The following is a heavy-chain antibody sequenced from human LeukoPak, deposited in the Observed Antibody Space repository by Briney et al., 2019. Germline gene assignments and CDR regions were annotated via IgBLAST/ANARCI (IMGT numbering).Heavy chain of an antibody. CDR1: GFTFSSYW. V-gene: IGHV3-7*01. CDR2: IEQDGSQK. J-gene: IGHJ4*02. Sequence: GSLRLSCAASGFTFSSYWLSWVRQAPGKGLEWVASIEQDGSQKYYVDSVRGRFTISRDNAKNSVYLQTNSLRVEDTAVSYCARNSGRNPFDYWGQGPLVTVSS. CDR3: ARNSGRNPFDY. D-gene: IGHD1-26*01.